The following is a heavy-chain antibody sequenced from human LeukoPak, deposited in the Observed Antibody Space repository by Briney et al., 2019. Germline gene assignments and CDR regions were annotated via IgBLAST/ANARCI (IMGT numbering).Heavy chain of an antibody. CDR3: ARHDAGIAARPFDN. V-gene: IGHV4-39*01. CDR2: IYYSGST. CDR1: GGSISSSSYY. Sequence: SETLFLTCTVSGGSISSSSYYWGWIRQPPGKGLEWIGSIYYSGSTYYNPSLKSRITISVDTSKNQSSLKLSSVTAADTAVYYCARHDAGIAARPFDNWGQGTLVTVSS. D-gene: IGHD6-6*01. J-gene: IGHJ4*02.